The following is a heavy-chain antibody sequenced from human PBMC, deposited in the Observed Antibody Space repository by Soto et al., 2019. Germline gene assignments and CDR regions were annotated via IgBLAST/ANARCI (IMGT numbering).Heavy chain of an antibody. Sequence: GGSLRLSCAASGFTFSSYAMSWVRQAPGKGLEWVSAISGSGGSTYYAGSVKGRFTISRDNSKNTLYLQMNSLRAEDTAVYYCAKYAYYYDSSGYDYWGQGTLVTVSS. J-gene: IGHJ4*02. V-gene: IGHV3-23*01. CDR1: GFTFSSYA. D-gene: IGHD3-22*01. CDR3: AKYAYYYDSSGYDY. CDR2: ISGSGGST.